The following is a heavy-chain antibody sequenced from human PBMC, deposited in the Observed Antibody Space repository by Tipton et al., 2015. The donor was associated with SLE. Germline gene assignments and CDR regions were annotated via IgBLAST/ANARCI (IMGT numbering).Heavy chain of an antibody. CDR1: GGSFSDYN. Sequence: TLSLTCAVYGGSFSDYNWSWIRQPPGKGLEWFGGIDQIGGTNYNPSLKSRVTISVDTSKNQFSLKLSSVTAADTAVYYCARRATSRRGSDRSFDTWGQGTMVTVSS. CDR3: ARRATSRRGSDRSFDT. D-gene: IGHD6-19*01. V-gene: IGHV4-34*01. CDR2: IDQIGGT. J-gene: IGHJ3*02.